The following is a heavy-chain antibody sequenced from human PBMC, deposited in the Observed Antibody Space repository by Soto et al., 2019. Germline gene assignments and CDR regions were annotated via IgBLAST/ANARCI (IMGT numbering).Heavy chain of an antibody. CDR1: GFTFSSYA. V-gene: IGHV3-23*01. CDR2: ISGSGGST. CDR3: AKEGSGSYFLYYYYYGMDV. D-gene: IGHD1-26*01. J-gene: IGHJ6*02. Sequence: GGSLRLSCAASGFTFSSYAMSWVRQAPGKGLEWVSAISGSGGSTYYADSVKGRFTISRDNSKNTLYLQMNSLRAEDTAVYYCAKEGSGSYFLYYYYYGMDVWGQGTTVTVSS.